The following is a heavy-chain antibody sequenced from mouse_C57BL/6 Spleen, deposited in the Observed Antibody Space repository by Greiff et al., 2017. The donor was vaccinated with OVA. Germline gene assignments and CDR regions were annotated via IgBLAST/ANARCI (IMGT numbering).Heavy chain of an antibody. J-gene: IGHJ2*01. Sequence: EVKLMESGGGLVKPGGSLKLSCAASGFTFSDYGMHWVRQAPEKGLEWVAYISSGSSTIYYADTVKGRFTISIDNAKNTLYMQMTSLRSEDTAVYYCARWLLRGFDYWGQGTTLTVSS. CDR3: ARWLLRGFDY. CDR1: GFTFSDYG. V-gene: IGHV5-17*01. D-gene: IGHD2-3*01. CDR2: ISSGSSTI.